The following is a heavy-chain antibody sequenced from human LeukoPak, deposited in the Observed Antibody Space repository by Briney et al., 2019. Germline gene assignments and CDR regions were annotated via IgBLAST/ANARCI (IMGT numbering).Heavy chain of an antibody. V-gene: IGHV4-34*01. Sequence: PSETLSLTCAVYGGSFSGYYWSWIRQPPGKGLEWIGEINHSGSTNYNPSLKSRVTISVDTSKNQFPLKLRSVAAADTDEYYCARFVEMATSPFDYWGQGTLVTVSS. CDR2: INHSGST. CDR3: ARFVEMATSPFDY. CDR1: GGSFSGYY. J-gene: IGHJ4*02. D-gene: IGHD5-24*01.